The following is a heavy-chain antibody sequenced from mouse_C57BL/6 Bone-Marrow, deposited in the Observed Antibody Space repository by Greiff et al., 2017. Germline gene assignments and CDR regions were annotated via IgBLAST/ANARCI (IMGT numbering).Heavy chain of an antibody. CDR1: GFSLTSYG. V-gene: IGHV2-2*01. Sequence: QVQLKESGPGLVQPSQSLSITCTVSGFSLTSYGVHWVRQSPGKGLEWLGVIWSGGSTDYNAAFISRLSISKDNSKSQVFFKMNRLQADDTAIYYCASLTVSWFADWGQGTLVTVSA. D-gene: IGHD4-1*01. CDR3: ASLTVSWFAD. CDR2: IWSGGST. J-gene: IGHJ3*01.